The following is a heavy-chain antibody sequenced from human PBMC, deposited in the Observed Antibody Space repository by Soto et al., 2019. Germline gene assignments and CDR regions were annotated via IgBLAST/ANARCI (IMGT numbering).Heavy chain of an antibody. CDR3: ARVWGSTFDY. J-gene: IGHJ4*02. CDR1: GGSISSYY. D-gene: IGHD7-27*01. Sequence: QVQLQESGPGLVKPSETLSLTCTVSGGSISSYYWSWIRQPPGKGLEWIGYIYYSGSTNYNPSLTSRVTKSVHTSKNQFSLELSSVTAADTAVYYCARVWGSTFDYWGQGTLVTVSS. V-gene: IGHV4-59*01. CDR2: IYYSGST.